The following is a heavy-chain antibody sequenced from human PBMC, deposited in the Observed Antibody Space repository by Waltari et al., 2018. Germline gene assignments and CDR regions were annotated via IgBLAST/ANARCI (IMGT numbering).Heavy chain of an antibody. J-gene: IGHJ4*02. CDR2: INPKSGDT. Sequence: QVQLVQCGAEMRKPGASVKVSCQPSGYTFNAYYVPWGRQAPGQGLEWMGWINPKSGDTHEAQNFQGRATMTRDTSISTVYMELSRLTSDDTAVYYCARDLMTTVTTEFYFDYWGQGTLVIISS. CDR1: GYTFNAYY. V-gene: IGHV1-2*02. CDR3: ARDLMTTVTTEFYFDY. D-gene: IGHD4-4*01.